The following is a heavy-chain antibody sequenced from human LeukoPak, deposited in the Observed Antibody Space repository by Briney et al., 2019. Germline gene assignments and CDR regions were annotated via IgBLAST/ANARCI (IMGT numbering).Heavy chain of an antibody. D-gene: IGHD6-19*01. V-gene: IGHV4-34*01. Sequence: SETLSLTCAVYGGSFSGYYWSWIRQPPGKGLEWIGEINHSGSTNYNPSLKSRVTISVDTSKNQFSLKLSSVTAADTAVYYCARAKGWYPAYYYYYMDVWGKGTTVTVSS. J-gene: IGHJ6*03. CDR2: INHSGST. CDR3: ARAKGWYPAYYYYYMDV. CDR1: GGSFSGYY.